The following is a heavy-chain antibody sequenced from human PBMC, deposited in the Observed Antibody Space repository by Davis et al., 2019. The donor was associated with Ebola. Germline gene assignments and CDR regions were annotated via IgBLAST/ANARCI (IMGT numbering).Heavy chain of an antibody. V-gene: IGHV4-59*08. CDR3: ARGAWDCSGGSCLTTSGFYYYYAMDV. Sequence: GSLRLSCTVSGGSISSYYWSWIRQPPGKGLEWIGYIYYSGSTNYNPSLKSRVTISVDTSKNQFSLKLSSVTAADTAVYYCARGAWDCSGGSCLTTSGFYYYYAMDVWGQGTTVTVSS. D-gene: IGHD2-15*01. J-gene: IGHJ6*02. CDR2: IYYSGST. CDR1: GGSISSYY.